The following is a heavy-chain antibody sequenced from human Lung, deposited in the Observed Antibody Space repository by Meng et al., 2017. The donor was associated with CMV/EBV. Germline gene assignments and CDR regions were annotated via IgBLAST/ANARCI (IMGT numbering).Heavy chain of an antibody. J-gene: IGHJ4*02. Sequence: SXTXSLXCTVSGYSISSGNYWGWIRQPPGKGLEWIGSFYHTGSTSYNPSLKSRVTISLDTSKNQFSLKLSSVTAADTAVYYCARGEIVRKGVDYWGQGTLVTVSS. D-gene: IGHD3-16*02. CDR2: FYHTGST. CDR3: ARGEIVRKGVDY. CDR1: GYSISSGNY. V-gene: IGHV4-38-2*02.